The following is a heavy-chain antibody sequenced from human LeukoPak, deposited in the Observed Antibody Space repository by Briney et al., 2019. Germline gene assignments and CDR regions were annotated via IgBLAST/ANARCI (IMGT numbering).Heavy chain of an antibody. CDR3: ARGSSGWYIEYAFDI. V-gene: IGHV1-18*04. CDR2: ISAYNGNT. D-gene: IGHD6-19*01. CDR1: GYTFTGYY. J-gene: IGHJ3*02. Sequence: EASVKVSCKASGYTFTGYYMHWVRQAPGQGLEWMGWISAYNGNTNYAQKLQGRVTMTTDTSTSTAYMELRSLRSDDTAVYYCARGSSGWYIEYAFDIWGQGTMVTVSS.